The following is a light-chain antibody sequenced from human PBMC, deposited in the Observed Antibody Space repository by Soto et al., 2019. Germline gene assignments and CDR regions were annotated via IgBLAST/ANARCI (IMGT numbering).Light chain of an antibody. CDR3: SSNAGSNNVV. V-gene: IGLV2-8*01. J-gene: IGLJ2*01. Sequence: QSALTQPPSASGSPGQSVTISCTGTSSDVGGYNYVSWYQQHPGKAPKLIIYEVNKRPSGVPDRFSASKSGNTASLTVSGLQAEDEADYYCSSNAGSNNVVFGGGTKLTVL. CDR1: SSDVGGYNY. CDR2: EVN.